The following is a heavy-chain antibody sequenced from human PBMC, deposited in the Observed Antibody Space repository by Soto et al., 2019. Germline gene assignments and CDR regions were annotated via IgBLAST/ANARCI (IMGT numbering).Heavy chain of an antibody. CDR3: ARLPLAAAYSDANT. J-gene: IGHJ5*02. V-gene: IGHV5-10-1*01. D-gene: IGHD6-13*01. Sequence: GESLKISCKGSGYSFTSYWISWVRQMPGKGLVWMGRIDPSDSYINYSPSFQGRVTISADKSISTAYLQWSSLKASDTAMYYCARLPLAAAYSDANTWGQGTLVTVSS. CDR2: IDPSDSYI. CDR1: GYSFTSYW.